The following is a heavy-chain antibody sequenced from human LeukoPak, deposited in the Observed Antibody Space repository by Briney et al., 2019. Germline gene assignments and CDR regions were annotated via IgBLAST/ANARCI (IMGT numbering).Heavy chain of an antibody. V-gene: IGHV4-34*01. D-gene: IGHD3-3*01. CDR3: ARGANYDFWSGYYPHDY. CDR2: VNHSGST. CDR1: GGSFSGYY. Sequence: SETLSLTCAVYGGSFSGYYWSRIRQPPGKGLEWIGEVNHSGSTNYNPSLKSRVTISVDTSKNQFSLKLSSVTAADTAVYYCARGANYDFWSGYYPHDYWGQGTLVTVSS. J-gene: IGHJ4*02.